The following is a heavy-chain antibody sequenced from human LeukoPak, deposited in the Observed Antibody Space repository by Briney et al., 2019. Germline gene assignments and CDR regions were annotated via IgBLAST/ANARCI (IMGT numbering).Heavy chain of an antibody. CDR3: ARDSSGYQ. CDR1: GFTFTIYA. D-gene: IGHD3-22*01. CDR2: ISDSGDRT. J-gene: IGHJ4*02. Sequence: GGTLRLSCAASGFTFTIYAMSWVRQSPGKGLEWVSSISDSGDRTYYADSVKGRFTISRDNAKNSLYLQMNSLRAEDTAVYYCARDSSGYQWGQGTLVTVSS. V-gene: IGHV3-23*01.